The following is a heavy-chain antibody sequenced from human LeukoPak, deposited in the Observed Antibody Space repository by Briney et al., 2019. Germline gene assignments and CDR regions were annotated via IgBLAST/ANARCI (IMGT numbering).Heavy chain of an antibody. V-gene: IGHV3-23*01. CDR1: GFTFGDDY. CDR2: ISGSGGST. D-gene: IGHD2-15*01. CDR3: AKERSGYCSGGTCFSVWFDP. Sequence: PGGSLRLSCAVSGFTFGDDYMSWIRQAPGKGLEWVSTISGSGGSTYYADSVKGRFTISRDNSKNTLYLQMNSLRAEDTAVYYCAKERSGYCSGGTCFSVWFDPWGQGTLVTVSS. J-gene: IGHJ5*02.